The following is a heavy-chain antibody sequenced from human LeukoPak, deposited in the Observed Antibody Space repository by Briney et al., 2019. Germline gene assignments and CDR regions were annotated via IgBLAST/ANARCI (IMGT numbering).Heavy chain of an antibody. Sequence: GGALRLSCAAPGFTFSSYEMKWVRQAPGKGLEGVSHISSSGSTIYYADSVKGRFTISRDNAKNSLYLQMNSLRAEDTAVYYCARDDGYSSSWYYFDYWGQGTLVTVSS. D-gene: IGHD6-13*01. J-gene: IGHJ4*02. CDR1: GFTFSSYE. CDR3: ARDDGYSSSWYYFDY. CDR2: ISSSGSTI. V-gene: IGHV3-48*03.